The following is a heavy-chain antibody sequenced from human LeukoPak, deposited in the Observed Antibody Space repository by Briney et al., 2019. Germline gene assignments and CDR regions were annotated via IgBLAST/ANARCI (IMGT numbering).Heavy chain of an antibody. J-gene: IGHJ5*02. D-gene: IGHD6-13*01. Sequence: SVKVSCKASGGTFSSYAISWVRQAPGQGLEWMGRIIPILGIANYAQKFQGRVTITADKSTSTAYMELSSLRSEDTAVYYCARDKGVAAGRLNWFDPWGQGTLVTVSS. V-gene: IGHV1-69*04. CDR2: IIPILGIA. CDR1: GGTFSSYA. CDR3: ARDKGVAAGRLNWFDP.